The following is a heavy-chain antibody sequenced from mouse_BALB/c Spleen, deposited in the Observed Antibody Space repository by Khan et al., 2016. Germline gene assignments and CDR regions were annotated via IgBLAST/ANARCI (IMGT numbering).Heavy chain of an antibody. Sequence: QVQLQQPGAELARPGASVRLSCKASGYTSANYWMQWVKQRPGQGLEWIGSIYPGDGDTRYSQKFKDKATLTAAKSSSSAYMHLRSVASEDSAVYYCADALFVYWGQGTLVAVSA. CDR1: GYTSANYW. CDR3: ADALFVY. J-gene: IGHJ3*01. V-gene: IGHV1-87*01. CDR2: IYPGDGDT.